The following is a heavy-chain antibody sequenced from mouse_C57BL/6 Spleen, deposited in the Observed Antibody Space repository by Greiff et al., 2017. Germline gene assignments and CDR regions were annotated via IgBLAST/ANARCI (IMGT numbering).Heavy chain of an antibody. J-gene: IGHJ2*01. CDR1: GYAFSSYW. CDR3: ARRASYYGSSYDY. D-gene: IGHD1-1*01. V-gene: IGHV1-80*01. Sequence: VQLQQSGAELVKPGASVKISCKASGYAFSSYWMNWVKQRPGKGLEWIGQIYPGDGDTNYNGKFKGKATLTADKSSSTAYMQLSSLTSEDSAVYFCARRASYYGSSYDYWGQCTTLTVSS. CDR2: IYPGDGDT.